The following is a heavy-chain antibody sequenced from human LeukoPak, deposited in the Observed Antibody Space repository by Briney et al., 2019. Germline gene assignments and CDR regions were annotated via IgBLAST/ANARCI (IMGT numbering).Heavy chain of an antibody. CDR1: GYTFTGYY. V-gene: IGHV1-2*02. Sequence: ASVKVSCKASGYTFTGYYMHWVRQAPGQGLEWMGWINPNSGGKNYAQKLQGRVTMTGDTSISTAYMELSRLRSDDTAVYYCARDLSLAVPVQGYWGQGTLVTVSS. J-gene: IGHJ4*02. D-gene: IGHD6-19*01. CDR2: INPNSGGK. CDR3: ARDLSLAVPVQGY.